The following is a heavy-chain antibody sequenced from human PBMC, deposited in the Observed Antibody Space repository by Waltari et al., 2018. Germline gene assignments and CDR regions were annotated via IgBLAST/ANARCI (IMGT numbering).Heavy chain of an antibody. J-gene: IGHJ4*02. CDR3: AGAGLDW. CDR1: GFPFNNHY. CDR2: INQDETDK. Sequence: EVQLVESGGGLVQPGGSMRRFCAASGFPFNNHYMRWARQAPGKGLEWVANINQDETDKNYLDSVKGRFTISRDNTKNSLFLQMNSLRVEDTAVYYCAGAGLDWWGQGTLVTVSS. V-gene: IGHV3-7*04.